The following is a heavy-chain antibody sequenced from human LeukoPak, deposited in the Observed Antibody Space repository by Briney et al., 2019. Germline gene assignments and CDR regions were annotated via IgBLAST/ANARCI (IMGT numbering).Heavy chain of an antibody. D-gene: IGHD3-22*01. Sequence: GGSLSLSCAASGFTFTSYAMSWVRQAPGKGLEWVSDISGSGSSAHYADSVKGRFTISRDNSKNTVYLQMNSLRAEDTAVYYCARGLQGPSQSKYYYDSSGYQDYYYAMDVWGQGTTVTVSS. J-gene: IGHJ6*02. CDR3: ARGLQGPSQSKYYYDSSGYQDYYYAMDV. CDR1: GFTFTSYA. CDR2: ISGSGSSA. V-gene: IGHV3-23*01.